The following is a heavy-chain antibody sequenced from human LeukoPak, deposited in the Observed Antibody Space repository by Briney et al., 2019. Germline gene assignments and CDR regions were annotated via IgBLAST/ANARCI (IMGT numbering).Heavy chain of an antibody. CDR1: GFTFRTYW. V-gene: IGHV3-7*01. J-gene: IGHJ4*02. CDR3: ARYRLIWLPVPAFDY. Sequence: PGGSLRLSCAASGFTFRTYWMTWVRQAPGKGLEWVANINQDGSNTYYVDSVKGRFTISRDNAKNSLYLQMNSLRAEDTAVYYCARYRLIWLPVPAFDYWGQGTLVTISS. CDR2: INQDGSNT. D-gene: IGHD5-24*01.